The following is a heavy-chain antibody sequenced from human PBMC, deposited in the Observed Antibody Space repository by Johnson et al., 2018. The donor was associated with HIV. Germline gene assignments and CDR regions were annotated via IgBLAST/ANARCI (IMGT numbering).Heavy chain of an antibody. D-gene: IGHD6-13*01. J-gene: IGHJ3*02. V-gene: IGHV3-30-3*01. CDR3: ARGRGYSSSNDAFDI. CDR2: IRSNK. Sequence: QVQLVESGGGLEQPGRSLRLSCKGSGFTFPDYAMNWVRQVPGKGLEWVGFIRSNKYYADSVKGRFTISRDNSKNTLYLQMNSLRAEDTAVYYCARGRGYSSSNDAFDIWGQGTMVTVSS. CDR1: GFTFPDYA.